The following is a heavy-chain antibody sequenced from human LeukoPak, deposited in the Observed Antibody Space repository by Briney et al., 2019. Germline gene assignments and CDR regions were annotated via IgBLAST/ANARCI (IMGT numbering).Heavy chain of an antibody. Sequence: PSETLSLTCAVYGGSFSGYYWSWIRQPPGKGLEWIGEINHSGSTNYNPSLKSRVTISVDTSKNQFSLKLSSVTAADTAVYYCARARGYCSSTSCPENWFDPWGQGTLVTVSS. D-gene: IGHD2-2*01. CDR2: INHSGST. CDR3: ARARGYCSSTSCPENWFDP. J-gene: IGHJ5*02. CDR1: GGSFSGYY. V-gene: IGHV4-34*01.